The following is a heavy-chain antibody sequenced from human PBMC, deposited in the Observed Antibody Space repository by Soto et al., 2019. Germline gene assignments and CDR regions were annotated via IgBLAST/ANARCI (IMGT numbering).Heavy chain of an antibody. CDR1: GGSFSGYY. V-gene: IGHV4-34*01. CDR2: INHSRST. J-gene: IGHJ6*03. CDR3: ARGEAHAGQLRYYYYYMDV. Sequence: ASETLSLTCAVYGGSFSGYYWSWIRQPPGKGLEWIGEINHSRSTNYNPSLKSRVTISVDTSKNQFSLKLSSVTAADTAVYYCARGEAHAGQLRYYYYYMDVWGKGTTVTVSS.